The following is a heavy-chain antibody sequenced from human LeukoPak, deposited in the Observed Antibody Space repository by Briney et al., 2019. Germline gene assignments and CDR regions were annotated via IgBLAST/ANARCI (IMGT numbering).Heavy chain of an antibody. Sequence: SETLSLTCTVSGASISNYYCNWLRQPPGKGLEWIGSIYYSGSTNYNLSIKSRVTISLDTSKNQLSLKLSSVTAADTAVYDCARAVRGTRFDPWGQGTLVTVSS. D-gene: IGHD3-10*01. V-gene: IGHV4-59*01. CDR3: ARAVRGTRFDP. CDR2: IYYSGST. CDR1: GASISNYY. J-gene: IGHJ5*02.